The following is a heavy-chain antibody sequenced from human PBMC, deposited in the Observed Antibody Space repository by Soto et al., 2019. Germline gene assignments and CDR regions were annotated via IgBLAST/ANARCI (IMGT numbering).Heavy chain of an antibody. CDR2: ISDNGTKK. V-gene: IGHV3-23*01. CDR3: ARAMKDIVLVPAAGPYYYYYGMDV. D-gene: IGHD2-2*01. J-gene: IGHJ6*02. Sequence: AGGSLRLSCTASGFIFSRYAISGVRQAPGKGLEWVSVISDNGTKKYQADSVKGRFTNSRDNSKNTLYLQMNSLRAEDTAVYYCARAMKDIVLVPAAGPYYYYYGMDVWGQGTTVTVSS. CDR1: GFIFSRYA.